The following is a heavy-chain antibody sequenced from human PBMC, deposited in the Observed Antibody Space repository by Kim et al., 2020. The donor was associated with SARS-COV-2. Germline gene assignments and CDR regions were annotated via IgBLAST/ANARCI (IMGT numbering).Heavy chain of an antibody. CDR2: ISGSGGST. D-gene: IGHD2-2*01. CDR3: AKDRRGSTSFYPDGCDH. J-gene: IGHJ1*01. V-gene: IGHV3-23*01. CDR1: GFTFSSYA. Sequence: GGSLRLSCAASGFTFSSYAMSWVRQAPGKGLEWVSAISGSGGSTYYADSVKGRFTISRDNSKNTLYLLMNNLRAEDTAVYYCAKDRRGSTSFYPDGCDHWGHGTQVTVSS.